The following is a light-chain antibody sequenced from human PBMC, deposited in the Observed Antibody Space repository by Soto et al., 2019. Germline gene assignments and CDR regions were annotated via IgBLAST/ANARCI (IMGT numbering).Light chain of an antibody. Sequence: EVVLTQSPGTLSLSPGERATLSCRASQSVSSSYLAWCQQKPGQAPRLLIHGASSRATGIPDRFSGSGSGTDFTLTISRLEPEDFAVYYCQQYGSSPLTFGGGTKVDIK. CDR3: QQYGSSPLT. CDR2: GAS. V-gene: IGKV3-20*01. J-gene: IGKJ4*01. CDR1: QSVSSSY.